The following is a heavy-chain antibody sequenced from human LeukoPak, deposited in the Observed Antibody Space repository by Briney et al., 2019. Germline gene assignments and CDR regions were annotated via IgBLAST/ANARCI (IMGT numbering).Heavy chain of an antibody. CDR2: IYTSGST. CDR1: GGSLSSYY. D-gene: IGHD3-22*01. Sequence: SETLSLTCTVSGGSLSSYYWSWIRQPAGKGLEWIGRIYTSGSTNYNPSLKSRATISVDTSKNQFSLKLSSVTAADTAVYYCARDDYASSGYYYYYYYMDVWGKGTTVTVS. V-gene: IGHV4-4*07. CDR3: ARDDYASSGYYYYYYYMDV. J-gene: IGHJ6*03.